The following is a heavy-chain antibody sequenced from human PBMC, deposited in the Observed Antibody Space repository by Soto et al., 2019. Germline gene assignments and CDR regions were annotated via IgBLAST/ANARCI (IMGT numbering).Heavy chain of an antibody. J-gene: IGHJ4*02. CDR3: ARQYYGSGSYYRLDY. CDR2: IHYSGST. Sequence: SETLSLTCTVSGGSISSYYWSWIRQPPGKGLEWIGYIHYSGSTNYNPSLKSRVTISLDTSKNQFSLRLSPVTAADTAVYYCARQYYGSGSYYRLDYWGQGTLVTVSS. V-gene: IGHV4-59*08. CDR1: GGSISSYY. D-gene: IGHD3-10*01.